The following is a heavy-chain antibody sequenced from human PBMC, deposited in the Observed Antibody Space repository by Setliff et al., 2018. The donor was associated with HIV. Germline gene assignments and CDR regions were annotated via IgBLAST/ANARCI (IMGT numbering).Heavy chain of an antibody. CDR2: IYYSGSL. CDR1: SGSIIYSRYY. CDR3: ASHYCSAGSCLSDC. J-gene: IGHJ4*02. D-gene: IGHD2-15*01. V-gene: IGHV4-39*01. Sequence: SDTLSLTCTVSSGSIIYSRYYWGWIRSAPGKGLDRIGSIYYSGSLYYSPSLKSRLTVSVDTSKNQFSLTLIAVTAADTAVYYVASHYCSAGSCLSDCWGQGTMVTVSS.